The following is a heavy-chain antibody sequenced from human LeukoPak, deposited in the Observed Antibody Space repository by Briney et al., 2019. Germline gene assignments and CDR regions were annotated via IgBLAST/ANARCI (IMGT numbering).Heavy chain of an antibody. V-gene: IGHV3-48*02. CDR3: ARLREEREYFDWLLYPDY. Sequence: GGSLRLSCAASGFTFSSYSMNWVRQAPGKGLEWVSYISSSSSTIYYADSVKGRFTISRDNAKNSLYLQMNSMGDEDTAVYYCARLREEREYFDWLLYPDYWGQGTLVTVSS. J-gene: IGHJ4*02. CDR1: GFTFSSYS. D-gene: IGHD3-9*01. CDR2: ISSSSSTI.